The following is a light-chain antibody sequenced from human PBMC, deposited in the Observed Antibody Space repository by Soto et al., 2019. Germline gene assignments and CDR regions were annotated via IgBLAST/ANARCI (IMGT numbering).Light chain of an antibody. J-gene: IGKJ1*01. CDR3: QKHNSVPWT. Sequence: DIQMTQSPSSLSASVGDRVTITCRASQGISNYLAWYQQKPGKVPKLLIYAASTLQSGVPSRFSGSGSGTNFTLTISSLQPDDVASYYCQKHNSVPWTFGQGTKVEIK. V-gene: IGKV1-27*01. CDR2: AAS. CDR1: QGISNY.